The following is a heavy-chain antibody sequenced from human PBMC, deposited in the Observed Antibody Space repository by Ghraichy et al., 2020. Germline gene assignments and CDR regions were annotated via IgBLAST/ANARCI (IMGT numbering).Heavy chain of an antibody. D-gene: IGHD3-10*01. Sequence: SETLSLTCTVSGGSISSYYWSWIRQPPGKGLEWIGYIYYSGSTNYNPSLKSRVTISVDTSKNQFSLKLSSVTAADTAVYYCARDKPWFGDRRYYYYMDVWGKGTTVTVSS. V-gene: IGHV4-59*01. CDR1: GGSISSYY. CDR3: ARDKPWFGDRRYYYYMDV. J-gene: IGHJ6*03. CDR2: IYYSGST.